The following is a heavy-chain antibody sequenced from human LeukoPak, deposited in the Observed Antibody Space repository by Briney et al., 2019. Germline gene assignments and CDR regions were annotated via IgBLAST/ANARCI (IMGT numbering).Heavy chain of an antibody. CDR3: ARENYDILTGYYSGSGWFDP. D-gene: IGHD3-9*01. Sequence: PGGSLRLPCAASGFTFSSYGMHWVRQAPGKGLEWVAVIWYDGSNKYYADSVKSRFTISRDNSKNTLYLQMNSLRAEDTAVYYCARENYDILTGYYSGSGWFDPWGQGTLVTVSS. V-gene: IGHV3-33*01. J-gene: IGHJ5*02. CDR1: GFTFSSYG. CDR2: IWYDGSNK.